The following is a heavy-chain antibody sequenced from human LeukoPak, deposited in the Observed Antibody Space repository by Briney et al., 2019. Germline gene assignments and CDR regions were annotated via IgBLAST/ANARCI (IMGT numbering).Heavy chain of an antibody. Sequence: PGGSLRLSCGASGLTFRGYAMSWVRQAPGKGLEWVSGISESSRFIHHADSVKGRFTISRDDSTNTLHLQMNSLKAEDTAVYYCAKSAYAGYDWGYMGQSWGQGTLVTVSS. CDR1: GLTFRGYA. V-gene: IGHV3-23*01. CDR2: ISESSRFI. CDR3: AKSAYAGYDWGYMGQS. D-gene: IGHD5-12*01. J-gene: IGHJ1*01.